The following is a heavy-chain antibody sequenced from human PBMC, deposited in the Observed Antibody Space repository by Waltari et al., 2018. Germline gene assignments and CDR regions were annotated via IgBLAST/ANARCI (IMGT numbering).Heavy chain of an antibody. J-gene: IGHJ3*02. CDR1: GFTFSSYA. Sequence: EVQLLESGGGLVQPGGSLRLSCAASGFTFSSYAMSWVRQAPGKGLEWVSAISGSGGSTYYADPVKGRFTISRDNSKNTLYQQMNSLRAEDTAVYYCAKDPRVAVAAAKAYDAFDIWGQGTMVTVSS. CDR2: ISGSGGST. V-gene: IGHV3-23*01. CDR3: AKDPRVAVAAAKAYDAFDI. D-gene: IGHD6-13*01.